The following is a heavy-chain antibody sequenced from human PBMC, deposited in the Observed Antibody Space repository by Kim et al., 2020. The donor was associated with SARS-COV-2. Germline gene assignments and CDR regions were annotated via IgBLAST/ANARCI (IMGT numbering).Heavy chain of an antibody. V-gene: IGHV3-7*01. CDR3: ARTNVMDV. J-gene: IGHJ6*02. Sequence: DGSEKYYVDSLKGRFTISRDNAKNSLYLQMNRLSPEDTAVYYCARTNVMDVWGQGTTVTVS. CDR2: DGSEK.